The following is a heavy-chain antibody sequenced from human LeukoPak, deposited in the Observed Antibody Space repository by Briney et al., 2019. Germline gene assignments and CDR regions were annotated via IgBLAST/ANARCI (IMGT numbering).Heavy chain of an antibody. CDR1: GYTFTTYS. CDR3: ARVATMIVVVNYFDY. J-gene: IGHJ4*02. Sequence: ASVKVSCKASGYTFTTYSMHWVRQAPGQGLEWVGIINPSGGSTSYAQKFQGRVTMTRDTSTSTVYMEPSSLRSEDTAVYYCARVATMIVVVNYFDYWGQGTLATVSS. V-gene: IGHV1-46*01. D-gene: IGHD3-22*01. CDR2: INPSGGST.